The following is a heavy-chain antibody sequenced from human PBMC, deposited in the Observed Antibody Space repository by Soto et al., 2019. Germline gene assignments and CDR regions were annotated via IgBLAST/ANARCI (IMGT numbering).Heavy chain of an antibody. CDR3: ARDPPSYYDSSGYYYRPWLFDY. D-gene: IGHD3-22*01. CDR2: INPSGGST. J-gene: IGHJ4*02. V-gene: IGHV1-46*01. CDR1: GYTFTSYY. Sequence: QVQLVQSGAEVKKPGASVKVSCKASGYTFTSYYMHWVRQAPGQGLEWMGIINPSGGSTSYAQKFQGRVTMTRDTSTSTVYMELSSLRSEDTAVYYCARDPPSYYDSSGYYYRPWLFDYWGQGTLVTVSS.